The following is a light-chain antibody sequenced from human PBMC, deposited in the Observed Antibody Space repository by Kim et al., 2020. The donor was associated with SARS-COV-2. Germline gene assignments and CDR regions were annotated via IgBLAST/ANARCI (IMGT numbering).Light chain of an antibody. CDR3: SSYAGNYNLV. Sequence: SATTSTPETSSYVGVNNSASWYQQHPGKAPKLIIYAVSKRPSGVPDRFSGSKSGNTASLTVSGLQAEDEADYYCSSYAGNYNLVFGGGTQLTVL. CDR1: SSYVGVNNS. J-gene: IGLJ2*01. CDR2: AVS. V-gene: IGLV2-8*01.